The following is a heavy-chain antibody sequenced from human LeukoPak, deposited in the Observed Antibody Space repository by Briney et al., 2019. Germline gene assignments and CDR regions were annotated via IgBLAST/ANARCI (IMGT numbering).Heavy chain of an antibody. D-gene: IGHD3-9*01. CDR1: GGTFSSYA. V-gene: IGHV1-69*05. Sequence: ASVKVSCKASGGTFSSYAISWVRQAPGQGLEWMGGIIPIFGTANYAQKFQGRVTMTTDTSTSTAYMELRSLRSDDTAVYYCARSGSGRLRYFEADYWGQGTLVTVSS. J-gene: IGHJ4*02. CDR2: IIPIFGTA. CDR3: ARSGSGRLRYFEADY.